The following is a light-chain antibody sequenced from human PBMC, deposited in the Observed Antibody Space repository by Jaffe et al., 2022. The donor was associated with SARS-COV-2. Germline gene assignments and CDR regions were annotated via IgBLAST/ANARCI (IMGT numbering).Light chain of an antibody. J-gene: IGKJ2*01. CDR1: QTISSSY. V-gene: IGKV3-20*01. Sequence: EVVLTQSPGTLSLSPGERATLSCRASQTISSSYLAWYQQKPGQAPRLLIYNAIKRATGVPDRFSGSESGADFTLTISRLEPEDFAVYYCQQHDNSFHTFGQGTKLEIK. CDR2: NAI. CDR3: QQHDNSFHT.